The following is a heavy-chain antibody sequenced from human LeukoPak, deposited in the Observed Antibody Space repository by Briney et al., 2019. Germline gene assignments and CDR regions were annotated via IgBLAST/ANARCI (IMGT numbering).Heavy chain of an antibody. Sequence: GGSLRLSCAASGFTVSSNYMCWVRQAPGKGLEWVSAISGSGGSTYYADSVKGRFTISRDNSKNTLYLQMNSLRAEDTAVYYCAKDLGYSYGHGDYWGQGTLVTVSS. J-gene: IGHJ4*02. CDR1: GFTVSSNY. CDR2: ISGSGGST. V-gene: IGHV3-23*01. D-gene: IGHD5-18*01. CDR3: AKDLGYSYGHGDY.